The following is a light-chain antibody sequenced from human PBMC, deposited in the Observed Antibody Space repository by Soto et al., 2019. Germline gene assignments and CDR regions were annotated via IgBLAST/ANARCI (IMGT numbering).Light chain of an antibody. J-gene: IGKJ4*01. CDR1: QRISNY. V-gene: IGKV1-39*01. CDR3: QQSFNAPLT. Sequence: DIQMTQSPSFLSASVGDGVTITCRASQRISNYLNWYQQKPGKAPKLLIYGASSLQSGVPSRFSGSGSGTDFTLTISSLLPEDFATYYCQQSFNAPLTFGGGTKVEIK. CDR2: GAS.